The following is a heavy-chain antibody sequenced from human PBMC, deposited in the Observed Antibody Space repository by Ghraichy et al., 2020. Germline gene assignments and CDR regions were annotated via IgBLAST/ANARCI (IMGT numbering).Heavy chain of an antibody. CDR3: ARGYSSSWYYWFDP. D-gene: IGHD6-13*01. J-gene: IGHJ5*02. Sequence: SETLSLTCAVYGGSFSGYYWSWIRQPPGKGLEWIGEINHSGSTNYNPSLKSRVTISVDTSKNQFPLKLSSVTAADTAVYYCARGYSSSWYYWFDPWGQGTLVTVSS. V-gene: IGHV4-34*01. CDR2: INHSGST. CDR1: GGSFSGYY.